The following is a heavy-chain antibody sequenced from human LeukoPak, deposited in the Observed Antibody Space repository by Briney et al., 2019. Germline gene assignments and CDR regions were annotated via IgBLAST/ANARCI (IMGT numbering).Heavy chain of an antibody. V-gene: IGHV1-2*02. CDR2: INPNSSGT. J-gene: IGHJ4*02. CDR3: ARERWRYGSGSYWDY. D-gene: IGHD3-10*01. Sequence: ASVKLSCKASGYTFTGYYMHWVRQAPGQGLEWMGWINPNSSGTNYAQKFQGRVTMTRETSISTAYMELSRLRSDDTAGYCCARERWRYGSGSYWDYWGQGTLVTVSS. CDR1: GYTFTGYY.